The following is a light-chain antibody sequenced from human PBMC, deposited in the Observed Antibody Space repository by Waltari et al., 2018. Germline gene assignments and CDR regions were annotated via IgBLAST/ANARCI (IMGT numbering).Light chain of an antibody. Sequence: QSALTQSASVSGSPGQSITISCTGSHTDVGSSHYVSWYQHHPGKVPNVVIFDVSSRPSGVSHRFSGSKSGNTASLAISGLEPEDEADYYCGSYTTSNTHVFGTGTRVSVL. J-gene: IGLJ1*01. CDR1: HTDVGSSHY. CDR3: GSYTTSNTHV. CDR2: DVS. V-gene: IGLV2-14*03.